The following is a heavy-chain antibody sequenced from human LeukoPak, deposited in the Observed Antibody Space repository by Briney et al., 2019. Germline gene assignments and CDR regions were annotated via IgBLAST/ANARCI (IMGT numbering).Heavy chain of an antibody. CDR2: IYYSGST. V-gene: IGHV4-39*01. CDR3: ARRYFYDSGGYYYYFDY. J-gene: IGHJ4*02. CDR1: CVPIRRSSYY. Sequence: SETLSLTCTVSCVPIRRSSYYWGWIRPPPGKGLEWMGSIYYSGSTHYHPSLKRRVTISVDTSKSQFSLKLSSVTAADTAVYYCARRYFYDSGGYYYYFDYLGQGTLVSVSS. D-gene: IGHD3-22*01.